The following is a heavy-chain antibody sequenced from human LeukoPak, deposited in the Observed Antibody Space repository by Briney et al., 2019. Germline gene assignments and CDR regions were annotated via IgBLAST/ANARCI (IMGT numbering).Heavy chain of an antibody. CDR2: IYYSGST. Sequence: PSETLSLTCTVSGGSISSYYWSWIRQPPGKGLEWIGYIYYSGSTNYNPSLKSRVTISVDTSKNQFSLKLRSVTAADTAVYSCARIVGGAFAEYCQHWGQGTLVSVSS. J-gene: IGHJ1*01. V-gene: IGHV4-59*01. CDR3: ARIVGGAFAEYCQH. CDR1: GGSISSYY. D-gene: IGHD3-16*01.